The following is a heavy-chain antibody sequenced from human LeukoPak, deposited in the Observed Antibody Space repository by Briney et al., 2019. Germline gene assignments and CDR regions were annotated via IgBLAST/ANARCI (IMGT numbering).Heavy chain of an antibody. CDR3: SLTTGVKENYYGMDV. CDR2: IIPIFGTA. CDR1: RGTFSSYA. V-gene: IGHV1-69*01. J-gene: IGHJ6*02. Sequence: SVKVSCKASRGTFSSYAISWVRQAPGQGLEWMGGIIPIFGTANYAQKFQGRVTITADESTSTAYMELSSLRSEDTAVYYCSLTTGVKENYYGMDVWGQGTTVTVSS. D-gene: IGHD4-11*01.